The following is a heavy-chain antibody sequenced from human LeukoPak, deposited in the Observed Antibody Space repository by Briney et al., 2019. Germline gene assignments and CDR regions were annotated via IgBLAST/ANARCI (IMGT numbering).Heavy chain of an antibody. D-gene: IGHD3-22*01. J-gene: IGHJ4*02. CDR3: ARRRDYYDSGVYKGPFFDY. Sequence: SQTLSLTCTVSGGSISSSDYYWSWIRQPPGKGLEWIGYIYYSGSTYYNPSLKSRVTISIDTSKNQFSLRLSSVTAEDAAVYYCARRRDYYDSGVYKGPFFDYWGQGTLVTVSS. CDR2: IYYSGST. CDR1: GGSISSSDYY. V-gene: IGHV4-30-4*01.